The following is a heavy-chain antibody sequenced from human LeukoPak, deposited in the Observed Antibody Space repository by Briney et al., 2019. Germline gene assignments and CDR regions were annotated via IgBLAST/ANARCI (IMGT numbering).Heavy chain of an antibody. CDR2: IIPILGIA. CDR1: GGTFSSYA. J-gene: IGHJ5*02. Sequence: GSSVKVSCKASGGTFSSYAISWVRQAPGQGLEWMGRIIPILGIANYAQKFQGRVTITADKSPSTAYMELSSLRSEDTAVYYCARTMVRGVMTFDPWGQGTLVTVSS. V-gene: IGHV1-69*04. CDR3: ARTMVRGVMTFDP. D-gene: IGHD3-10*01.